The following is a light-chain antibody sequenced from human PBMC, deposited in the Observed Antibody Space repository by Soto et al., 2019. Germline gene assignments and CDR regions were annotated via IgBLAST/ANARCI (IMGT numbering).Light chain of an antibody. CDR3: QQSYSTPYT. Sequence: DIQMTQSPSSLSASVGDRVTITCRASQSISSYLNWYQQKPGKAPMLLIYAASSLQSGVPSRFSGSGSGTDFTLTISSLQPEDFATYYCQQSYSTPYTFVQGTKLEIK. CDR2: AAS. CDR1: QSISSY. V-gene: IGKV1-39*01. J-gene: IGKJ2*01.